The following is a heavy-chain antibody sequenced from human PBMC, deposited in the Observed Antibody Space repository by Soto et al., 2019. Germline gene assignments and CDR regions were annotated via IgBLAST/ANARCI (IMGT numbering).Heavy chain of an antibody. CDR2: ISSNGENT. J-gene: IGHJ4*02. V-gene: IGHV3-23*01. Sequence: GGSLRLSCAASRFTSGYHAMNWVRQAPGKGLEWVSTISSNGENTHYADSVKGRFIISSDNSSNTVALQMNSLRVEDTAVYYCEKGINCGVDWYHFDYWGQGSLVTVSS. CDR3: EKGINCGVDWYHFDY. CDR1: RFTSGYHA. D-gene: IGHD2-21*02.